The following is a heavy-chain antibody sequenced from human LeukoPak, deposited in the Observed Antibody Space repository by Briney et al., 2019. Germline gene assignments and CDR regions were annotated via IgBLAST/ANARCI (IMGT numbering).Heavy chain of an antibody. CDR2: IVVGSGNT. J-gene: IGHJ4*02. Sequence: SVKVSCKASGFTFTSSAMQWERQARGQRLEWIGWIVVGSGNTNYAQKFQERVTITRDMSTSTAYMELSSLRSEDTAVYYCAATSPYMVRGVIPFDYWGQGTLVTVSS. CDR1: GFTFTSSA. D-gene: IGHD3-10*01. V-gene: IGHV1-58*02. CDR3: AATSPYMVRGVIPFDY.